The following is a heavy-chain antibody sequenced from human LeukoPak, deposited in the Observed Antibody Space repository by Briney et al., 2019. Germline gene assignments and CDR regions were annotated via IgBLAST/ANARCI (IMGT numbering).Heavy chain of an antibody. CDR1: GYTFTSYG. V-gene: IGHV1-18*01. D-gene: IGHD2-2*01. J-gene: IGHJ4*02. CDR2: ISAYNGNT. CDR3: ARDWVRYCSSTSCWSFDY. Sequence: ASVKVSCKASGYTFTSYGISWVRQAPGQGLEWMGWISAYNGNTYYAQKLQGRVTMTTDTSTSTAYMELRSLRSDDTAVYYCARDWVRYCSSTSCWSFDYWGQGTLVTVSS.